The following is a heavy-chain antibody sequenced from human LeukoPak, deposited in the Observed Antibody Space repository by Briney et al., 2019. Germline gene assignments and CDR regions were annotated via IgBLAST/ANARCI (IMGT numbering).Heavy chain of an antibody. D-gene: IGHD3-9*01. CDR1: GYTFTSYA. V-gene: IGHV1-18*01. J-gene: IGHJ4*02. Sequence: ASVKVSCKASGYTFTSYAISWVRQAPGQGLEWMGWISADNGNTDYAQRFQGRVTMTTDTSTSTAYMELSSLRSEDTAVYYCATGKDILTGYYNYYFDYWGQGTLVTVSS. CDR2: ISADNGNT. CDR3: ATGKDILTGYYNYYFDY.